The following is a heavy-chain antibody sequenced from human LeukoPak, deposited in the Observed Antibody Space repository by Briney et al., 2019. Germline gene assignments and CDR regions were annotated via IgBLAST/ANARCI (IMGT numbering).Heavy chain of an antibody. Sequence: GGSLRLSCAASGFTFSSYSMNWVRQAPGKGLERVSYISSSGSTIYYADSVKGRFTISRDNAKNSLYLQMNSLRAEDTAVYYCAELGITMIGGVWGKGTTVTISS. D-gene: IGHD3-10*02. J-gene: IGHJ6*04. V-gene: IGHV3-48*04. CDR2: ISSSGSTI. CDR3: AELGITMIGGV. CDR1: GFTFSSYS.